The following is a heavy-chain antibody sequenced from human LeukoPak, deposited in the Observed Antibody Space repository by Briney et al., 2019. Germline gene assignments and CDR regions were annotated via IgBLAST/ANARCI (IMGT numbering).Heavy chain of an antibody. CDR3: ARDHRL. CDR1: GFTFSNYN. Sequence: GGSLRLSCAASGFTFSNYNMNWVRQAPGKGLEWVSSISSGSNYIYYADSVKGRFTISRDNAKNSLYLQMNSLRADDAAVYYCARDHRLWGQGTLVTVSS. V-gene: IGHV3-21*01. J-gene: IGHJ4*02. CDR2: ISSGSNYI.